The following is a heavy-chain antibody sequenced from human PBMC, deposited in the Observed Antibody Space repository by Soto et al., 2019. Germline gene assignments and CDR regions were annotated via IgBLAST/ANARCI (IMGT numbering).Heavy chain of an antibody. CDR3: ARRSTVVVAATEAFDY. Sequence: QVQLVQSGAEVKKPGSSVKVSCKASGGTFSTYTISWVRQAPGQGLEWMGRIIPLLGIANYAKKFRGRVTLNEEKSTSTAYMELSSLRSEDTAVYYCARRSTVVVAATEAFDYWGQGTLGTVSS. D-gene: IGHD2-15*01. V-gene: IGHV1-69*02. J-gene: IGHJ4*02. CDR1: GGTFSTYT. CDR2: IIPLLGIA.